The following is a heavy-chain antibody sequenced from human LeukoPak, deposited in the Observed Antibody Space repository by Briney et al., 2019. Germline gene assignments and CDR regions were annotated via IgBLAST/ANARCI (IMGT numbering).Heavy chain of an antibody. V-gene: IGHV1-2*02. D-gene: IGHD2-15*01. J-gene: IGHJ1*01. CDR2: INPNSGGT. CDR3: ARDTENCSGGSCYHFQH. CDR1: GYTFTGYY. Sequence: ASVKVSCKASGYTFTGYYMHWVRQAPGQGLEWTGWINPNSGGTNYAQKFQGRVTMTRDTSISTAYMELSRLRSDDTAVYYCARDTENCSGGSCYHFQHWGQGTLVTVSS.